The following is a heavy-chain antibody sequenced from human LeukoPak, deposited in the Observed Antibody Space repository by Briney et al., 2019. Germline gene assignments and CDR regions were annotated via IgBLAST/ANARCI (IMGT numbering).Heavy chain of an antibody. CDR1: GFTFSNYG. Sequence: GGSLRLSCAASGFTFSNYGMHWVRQDPGKGLEWVAVISYGGSNKYYADSVKGRFTISRDNSKNTLYLQMNSLRAEDTAVYYCAKDNRYGQWLVLFDYWGQGTLVTVSS. CDR2: ISYGGSNK. V-gene: IGHV3-30*18. CDR3: AKDNRYGQWLVLFDY. D-gene: IGHD6-19*01. J-gene: IGHJ4*02.